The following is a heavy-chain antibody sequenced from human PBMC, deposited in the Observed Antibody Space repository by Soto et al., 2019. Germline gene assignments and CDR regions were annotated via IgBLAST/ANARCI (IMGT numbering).Heavy chain of an antibody. CDR3: ARLADY. V-gene: IGHV3-72*01. CDR1: GFSISDHY. J-gene: IGHJ4*02. Sequence: EVQLVESGGGLVQPGGSLRLSCAASGFSISDHYMDWVRQAPGKGLEWVGRTRNKADSYTTEYAASVKGRFTISRDDSKNSLYLQMNSLKTEDTAVSYCARLADYWGQGTLVTVSS. CDR2: TRNKADSYTT.